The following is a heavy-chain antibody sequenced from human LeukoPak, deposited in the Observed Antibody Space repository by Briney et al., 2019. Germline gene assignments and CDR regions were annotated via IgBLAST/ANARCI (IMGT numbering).Heavy chain of an antibody. CDR3: ARLSITMVRGVITPYGMDV. V-gene: IGHV4-59*08. CDR1: GGSISSYY. J-gene: IGHJ6*02. CDR2: IYYSGST. Sequence: SETLSLTCTVSGGSISSYYWSWIRQPPGKGLEWIGYIYYSGSTNYNPSLKSRVTISVDTSKNQFSLKLSSVTAADTAVYYCARLSITMVRGVITPYGMDVWGQGTTVTVSS. D-gene: IGHD3-10*01.